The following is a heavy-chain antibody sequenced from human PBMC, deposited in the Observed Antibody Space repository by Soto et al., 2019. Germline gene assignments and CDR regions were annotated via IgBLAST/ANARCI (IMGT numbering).Heavy chain of an antibody. CDR3: ARVSNPCRILLPYFDI. D-gene: IGHD3-10*01. CDR1: GFTFTSYS. V-gene: IGHV3-30-3*01. Sequence: QVQLEESGGGVVQPGTSQRLSCAASGFTFTSYSLHWVRQAPGKGLEWVAAISFDGTTEHYADSAKGRFTISRDNSKSTVYLQMNSLRPEDTAVYHCARVSNPCRILLPYFDIWGQGTLVTVSS. CDR2: ISFDGTTE. J-gene: IGHJ4*02.